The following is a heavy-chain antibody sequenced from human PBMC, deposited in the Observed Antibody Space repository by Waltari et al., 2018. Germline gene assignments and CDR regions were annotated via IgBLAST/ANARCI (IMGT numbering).Heavy chain of an antibody. D-gene: IGHD6-6*01. CDR1: GFTFGSYA. Sequence: EVQLLESGGGLVQPGGSLRLSCAASGFTFGSYAMSWVRQAPGTGLEWVSAISGSGGSTYYADSVKGRFTISRDNSKNTLYLKMNSLRAEDTAVYYCAKIGAARRYYFDYWGQGTLVTVSS. J-gene: IGHJ4*02. CDR2: ISGSGGST. CDR3: AKIGAARRYYFDY. V-gene: IGHV3-23*01.